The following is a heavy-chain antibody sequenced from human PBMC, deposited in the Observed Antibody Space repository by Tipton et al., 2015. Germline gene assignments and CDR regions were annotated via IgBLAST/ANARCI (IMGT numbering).Heavy chain of an antibody. CDR1: GGSISGYY. CDR3: ARDGGTSWAPFHY. D-gene: IGHD1-26*01. CDR2: IYYSGST. J-gene: IGHJ4*02. V-gene: IGHV4-59*01. Sequence: LRLSCIVSGGSISGYYWSWVRQPPGKGLEWIGNIYYSGSTNYNPSLKSRVTISVDTSKNHFSLKLSSVSAADTAVYYCARDGGTSWAPFHYWGQGTLVTVSS.